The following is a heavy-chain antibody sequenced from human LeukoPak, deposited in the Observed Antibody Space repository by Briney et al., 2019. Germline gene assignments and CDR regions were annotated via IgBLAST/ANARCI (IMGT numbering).Heavy chain of an antibody. D-gene: IGHD5-12*01. CDR3: AKCARYSGYDSDFDY. CDR1: GFTVSSNY. J-gene: IGHJ4*02. CDR2: ISASGGST. V-gene: IGHV3-23*01. Sequence: GGSLRLSCAASGFTVSSNYMTWVRQAPGKGLEWVSGISASGGSTYYADSVKGRFTISRDNSKNTLYLQMNSLRAEDTAAYFCAKCARYSGYDSDFDYWGQGTLVTVSS.